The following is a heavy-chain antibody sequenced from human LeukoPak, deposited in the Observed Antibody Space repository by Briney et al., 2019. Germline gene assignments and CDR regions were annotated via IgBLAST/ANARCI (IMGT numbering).Heavy chain of an antibody. D-gene: IGHD3-22*01. CDR3: VRGHSSGAFEY. J-gene: IGHJ4*02. V-gene: IGHV3-64D*09. CDR1: GFSFSSYA. CDR2: ISSNGGST. Sequence: GGSLRLSCSASGFSFSSYAVHWVRQAPGKGLEYVSAISSNGGSTYHADSVKGRFTISRDNSKNTLDLQMSSLRAEDTAVYYCVRGHSSGAFEYWGQGTLFTVSS.